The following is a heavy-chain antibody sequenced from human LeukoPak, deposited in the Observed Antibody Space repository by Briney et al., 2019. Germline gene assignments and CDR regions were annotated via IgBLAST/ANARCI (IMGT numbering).Heavy chain of an antibody. V-gene: IGHV4-61*02. J-gene: IGHJ5*02. CDR3: ARVPQDYYDSSGYYRHWFDP. CDR1: GNSISSGDYY. Sequence: SQTLSLTCTVSGNSISSGDYYWSWIRQPAGKGLEWIGRIYTSGSTNYNPSLKSRVTISVDTSKNQFSLKLSSVTAADTAVYYCARVPQDYYDSSGYYRHWFDPWGQGTLVTVSS. CDR2: IYTSGST. D-gene: IGHD3-22*01.